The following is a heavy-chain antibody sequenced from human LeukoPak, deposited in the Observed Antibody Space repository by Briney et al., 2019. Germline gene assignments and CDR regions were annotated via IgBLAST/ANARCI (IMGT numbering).Heavy chain of an antibody. CDR3: AEGGFSAFDI. D-gene: IGHD3-16*01. J-gene: IGHJ3*02. V-gene: IGHV3-7*01. CDR2: IKQDGSEK. CDR1: GFTFSSYA. Sequence: GGSLRLSCAASGFTFSSYAMSWVRQAPGKGLEWVANIKQDGSEKYYVDSVKGRFTISRDNAKNSLYLQMNSLRAEDTAVYYCAEGGFSAFDIWGQGTMVTVSS.